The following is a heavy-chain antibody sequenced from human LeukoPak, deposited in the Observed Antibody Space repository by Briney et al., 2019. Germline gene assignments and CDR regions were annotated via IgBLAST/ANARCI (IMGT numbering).Heavy chain of an antibody. Sequence: PGGTLRLSCAASGFTFSSYAMSWIRQPPGKGLEWVSAISGSGSSTYYADCVKGRFTISRDNSKYTLYMQMNSVRAEDSAVYYCAKDHSGSCSHGAFDIWGQGTMVTVSS. CDR2: ISGSGSST. D-gene: IGHD1-26*01. J-gene: IGHJ3*02. CDR3: AKDHSGSCSHGAFDI. CDR1: GFTFSSYA. V-gene: IGHV3-23*01.